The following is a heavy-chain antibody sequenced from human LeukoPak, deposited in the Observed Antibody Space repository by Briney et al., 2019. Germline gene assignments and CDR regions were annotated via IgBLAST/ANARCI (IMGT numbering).Heavy chain of an antibody. CDR3: AKDLYYYDGFDY. V-gene: IGHV3-23*01. CDR1: GFTFDDYG. D-gene: IGHD3-22*01. J-gene: IGHJ4*02. Sequence: QSGGSLRLSCAASGFTFDDYGMSWVRQAPGKGLEWVSAISGSGGSTYYADSVKGRFTISRDNSKNTLYLQMNSLRAEDTAIYYCAKDLYYYDGFDYWGQGTLVTVSS. CDR2: ISGSGGST.